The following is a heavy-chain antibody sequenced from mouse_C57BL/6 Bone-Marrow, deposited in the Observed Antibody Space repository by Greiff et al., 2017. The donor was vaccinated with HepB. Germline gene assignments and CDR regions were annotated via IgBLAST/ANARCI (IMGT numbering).Heavy chain of an antibody. CDR1: GYSITSGYY. V-gene: IGHV3-6*01. Sequence: VQLKESGPGLVKPSQSLSLTCSVTGYSITSGYYWNWIRQFPGNKLEWMGYISYDGSNNYNPSLKNRISITRDTSKNQFFLKLNSVTTEDTATYYCARGGATVVGDYYAMDYWGQGTSVTVSS. CDR3: ARGGATVVGDYYAMDY. CDR2: ISYDGSN. D-gene: IGHD1-1*01. J-gene: IGHJ4*01.